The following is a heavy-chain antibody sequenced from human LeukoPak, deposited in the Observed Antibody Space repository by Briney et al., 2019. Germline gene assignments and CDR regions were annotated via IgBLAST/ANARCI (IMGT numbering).Heavy chain of an antibody. J-gene: IGHJ4*02. V-gene: IGHV3-30*02. CDR2: IRYDGSNK. CDR3: ARDRYNYYGSGSYLY. CDR1: GFTFSSYG. D-gene: IGHD3-10*01. Sequence: GGSLRLSCAASGFTFSSYGMHWVRQAPGKGLEWVAFIRYDGSNKYYADSVKGRFTISRDNSKNTLYLQMNSLRAEDTAVYYCARDRYNYYGSGSYLYWGQGTLVTVSS.